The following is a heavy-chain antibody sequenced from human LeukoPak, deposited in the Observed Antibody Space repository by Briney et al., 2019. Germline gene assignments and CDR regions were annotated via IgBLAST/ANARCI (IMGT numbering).Heavy chain of an antibody. CDR1: GGSITSYY. Sequence: PSETLSLTCTVSGGSITSYYWTWIRQPPGKGLEWIGYISYSGSTNYNPSLKSRVTISVDTSKNQFSLKLSSVTAADTAVYYCAREGYSGYEFNWFDPWGQGTLVTVSS. D-gene: IGHD5-12*01. V-gene: IGHV4-59*12. CDR3: AREGYSGYEFNWFDP. J-gene: IGHJ5*02. CDR2: ISYSGST.